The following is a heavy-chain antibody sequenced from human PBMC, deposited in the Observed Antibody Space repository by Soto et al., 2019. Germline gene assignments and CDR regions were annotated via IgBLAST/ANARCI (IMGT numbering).Heavy chain of an antibody. CDR3: AREADSVTYYGAAGFNYGMVV. V-gene: IGHV1-69*06. J-gene: IGHJ6*02. Sequence: QVQLVQSGAEVKKPGSSVKVSCKASGGSFSNYGFSWVRQAPGQGLEWMGGIIPLSGTAKYAQKFQGRVTISADTSTSTVYMDLSTLRSDDAAVYYCAREADSVTYYGAAGFNYGMVVWGQGTTVTVSS. CDR1: GGSFSNYG. CDR2: IIPLSGTA. D-gene: IGHD1-26*01.